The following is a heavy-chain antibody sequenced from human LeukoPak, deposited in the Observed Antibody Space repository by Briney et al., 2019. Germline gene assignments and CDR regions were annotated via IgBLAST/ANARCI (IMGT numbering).Heavy chain of an antibody. CDR1: GFTFSSYS. CDR3: ARVPRTTVTTDYYYYMDV. V-gene: IGHV3-21*01. CDR2: ISSSSSYI. Sequence: GGSLRLSCAASGFTFSSYSMNWVRQAPGKGLEWVSSISSSSSYIYYADSVKGRFTISRDNAKNSLYLQMNSLRAEDTAVYYCARVPRTTVTTDYYYYMDVWGKGTTVTVSS. J-gene: IGHJ6*03. D-gene: IGHD4-17*01.